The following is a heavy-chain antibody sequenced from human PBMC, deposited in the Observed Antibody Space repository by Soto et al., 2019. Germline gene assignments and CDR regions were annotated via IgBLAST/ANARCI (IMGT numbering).Heavy chain of an antibody. J-gene: IGHJ3*02. CDR1: GFSLSTSGVG. D-gene: IGHD3-9*01. CDR3: AHRPVLRYFHWLLSDPHDAFDI. CDR2: IYWDDDK. Sequence: QITLKESGPTLVKPTQTLTLTCTFSGFSLSTSGVGVGWIRQPPGKALEWLALIYWDDDKRYSPSLKSRLTLPKDNTKNQVLLTMTNMDPVDTATYYCAHRPVLRYFHWLLSDPHDAFDIWGQGTMVTVSS. V-gene: IGHV2-5*02.